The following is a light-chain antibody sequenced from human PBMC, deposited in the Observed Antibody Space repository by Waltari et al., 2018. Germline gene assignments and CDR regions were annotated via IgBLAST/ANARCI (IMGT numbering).Light chain of an antibody. CDR1: SSAVGNYNY. J-gene: IGLJ3*02. V-gene: IGLV2-14*01. Sequence: QSALTQPASVSGSPGQSITISCTGTSSAVGNYNYVALYQHHAGKAPKLIIYEVHRRPAGVSVRFSGSKSGSTASLTISGLQTEDEADYFCVSYSTSGTWVFGGGTKVTVL. CDR3: VSYSTSGTWV. CDR2: EVH.